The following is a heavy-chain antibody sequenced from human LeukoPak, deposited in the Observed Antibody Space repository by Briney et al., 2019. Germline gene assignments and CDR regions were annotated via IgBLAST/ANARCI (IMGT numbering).Heavy chain of an antibody. D-gene: IGHD3-16*01. CDR3: ARGGGLDV. CDR1: GFTFSSYW. J-gene: IGHJ6*02. Sequence: GGSLRLSCAASGFTFSSYWMSWARHAPGKGLEWVASINHNGNVNYYVDSVKGRFTISRDNAKNSLYLQMSNLRAEDTAVYFCARGGGLDVWGQGATVTVSS. V-gene: IGHV3-7*03. CDR2: INHNGNVN.